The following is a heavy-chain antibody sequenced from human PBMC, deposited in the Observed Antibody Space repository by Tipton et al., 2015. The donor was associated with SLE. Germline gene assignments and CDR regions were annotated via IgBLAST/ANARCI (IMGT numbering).Heavy chain of an antibody. CDR2: ISGSGGST. CDR1: GGSISSYY. J-gene: IGHJ4*02. D-gene: IGHD2-2*01. Sequence: LSLTCTVSGGSISSYYWSWVRQAPGKGLEWVSAISGSGGSTYYADSVKGRFTISRDNPKNTLYLQMNSLRAEDTAVYYCAKGGRKVVPDLGFNSHFDYWGQGTLVTVSS. CDR3: AKGGRKVVPDLGFNSHFDY. V-gene: IGHV3-23*01.